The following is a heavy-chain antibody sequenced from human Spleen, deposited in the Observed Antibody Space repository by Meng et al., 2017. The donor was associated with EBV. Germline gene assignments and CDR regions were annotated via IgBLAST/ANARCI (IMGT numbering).Heavy chain of an antibody. Sequence: GQPQESDAGLVMPSGPLYRAGAFSGGSIRSSNGWSWIRQSPGRGLEWIGEIFHSGSTNYNPSLKSRVTLSVDKSKAHFSLNLSSVTAADTAVYYCARGRFLVAGSTGNWFDPWGQGTLVTVSS. CDR2: IFHSGST. CDR3: ARGRFLVAGSTGNWFDP. CDR1: GGSIRSSNG. V-gene: IGHV4-4*02. J-gene: IGHJ5*02. D-gene: IGHD2-8*02.